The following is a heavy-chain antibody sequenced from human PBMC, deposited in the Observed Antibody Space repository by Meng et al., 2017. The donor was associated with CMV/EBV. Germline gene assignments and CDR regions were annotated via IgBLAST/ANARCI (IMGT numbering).Heavy chain of an antibody. CDR1: GLTFTTSA. CDR3: AADIVVVPAATSGDY. J-gene: IGHJ4*02. V-gene: IGHV1-58*01. CDR2: IVVGSGNT. Sequence: SVKVSCKSSGLTFTTSAVQWVRQARGQRLEWIGWIVVGSGNTNYAQKFQERVTITRDMSASTAYMELSSLRSEDTAVYYCAADIVVVPAATSGDYWGQGTLVTVSS. D-gene: IGHD2-2*01.